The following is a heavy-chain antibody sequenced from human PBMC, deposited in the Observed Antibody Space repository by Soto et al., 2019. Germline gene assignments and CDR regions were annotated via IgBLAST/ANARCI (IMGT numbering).Heavy chain of an antibody. Sequence: GASVKVSCKASGGTLSGYAISWVRQAPGQGLEWMGGIIPIFGTANYAQKFQGRVTITADESTSTAYMELSSLRSEDTAVYYCARDPGINGTTRFGFFDYWGQGTLVTVSS. CDR2: IIPIFGTA. J-gene: IGHJ4*02. CDR1: GGTLSGYA. D-gene: IGHD1-20*01. V-gene: IGHV1-69*13. CDR3: ARDPGINGTTRFGFFDY.